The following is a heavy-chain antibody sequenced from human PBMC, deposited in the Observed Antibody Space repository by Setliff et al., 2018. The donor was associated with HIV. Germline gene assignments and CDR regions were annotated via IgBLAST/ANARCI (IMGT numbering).Heavy chain of an antibody. V-gene: IGHV3-21*01. CDR1: GFTFSSYS. CDR2: ISSSSGSI. D-gene: IGHD3-10*01. J-gene: IGHJ6*02. CDR3: ARSVIGYYYYGMDV. Sequence: PGGSLRLSCAASGFTFSSYSMNWVRQAPGKGLEWVSSISSSSGSIYYADSVKGRFSISRDNAKNSLYLQMNSLRAEDTAVYYCARSVIGYYYYGMDVWGQGTLVTVSS.